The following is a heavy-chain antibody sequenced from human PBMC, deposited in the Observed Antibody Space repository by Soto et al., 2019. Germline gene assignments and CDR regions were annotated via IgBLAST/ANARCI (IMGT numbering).Heavy chain of an antibody. CDR2: ISSDESTI. D-gene: IGHD3-10*01. CDR1: GFTFSSYE. CDR3: ARDGWMVRGVIKSRGDAFDI. Sequence: EVQLVESGGGLIQPGGSLRLSCAASGFTFSSYEMNWVRQSPGKGLEWVSYISSDESTIYYADSVKGRFTISRDNAKNSLYLQMNSLRAEDTAVYYCARDGWMVRGVIKSRGDAFDIWGQGTSVTVP. J-gene: IGHJ3*02. V-gene: IGHV3-48*03.